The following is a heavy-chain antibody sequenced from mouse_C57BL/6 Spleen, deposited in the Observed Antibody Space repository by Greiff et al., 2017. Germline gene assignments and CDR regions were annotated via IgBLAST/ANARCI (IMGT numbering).Heavy chain of an antibody. J-gene: IGHJ4*01. Sequence: QVQLKESGPGLVAPSQSLSITCTVSGFSLTSYGVHWVRQPPGKGLEWLVVIWSDGSTTYTSALKSRLSISKDNSKSQVFLTMNRRQTDDTAMYYCTRHGQLGRPFAMDYWGQGTSVTVSS. CDR3: TRHGQLGRPFAMDY. CDR2: IWSDGST. CDR1: GFSLTSYG. D-gene: IGHD4-1*02. V-gene: IGHV2-6-1*01.